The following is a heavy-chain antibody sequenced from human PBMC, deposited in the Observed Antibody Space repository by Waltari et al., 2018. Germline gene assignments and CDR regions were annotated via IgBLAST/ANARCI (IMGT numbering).Heavy chain of an antibody. Sequence: QVQLQQWGAGLLKPSETLSLTCAVYGGSFSGYYWRWIRQPPGKGLEWIGEINHSGSTNYNPSLKSRVTISVDTSKNQFSLKLSSVTAADTAVYYCARGLYYYDSSGTMGYWGQGTLVTVSS. V-gene: IGHV4-34*01. J-gene: IGHJ4*02. D-gene: IGHD3-22*01. CDR2: INHSGST. CDR1: GGSFSGYY. CDR3: ARGLYYYDSSGTMGY.